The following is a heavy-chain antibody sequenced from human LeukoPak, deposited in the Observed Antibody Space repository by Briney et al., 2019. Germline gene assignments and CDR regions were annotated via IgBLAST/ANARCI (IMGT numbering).Heavy chain of an antibody. Sequence: SETLSLTCTVSGGSISSSSYYWGWIRQPPGKGLEWIGSIYYSGSTYYNPSLKSRVTISVDTSKNRFSLKLSSVTAADTAVYYCARHKEEVVAALEYYFDYWGQGTLVTVSP. CDR1: GGSISSSSYY. CDR3: ARHKEEVVAALEYYFDY. D-gene: IGHD2-15*01. J-gene: IGHJ4*02. V-gene: IGHV4-39*01. CDR2: IYYSGST.